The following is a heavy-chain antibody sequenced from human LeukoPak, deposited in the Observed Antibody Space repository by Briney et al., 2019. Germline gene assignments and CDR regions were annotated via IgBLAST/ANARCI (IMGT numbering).Heavy chain of an antibody. CDR3: ARAVAGTFSTTWGFDY. CDR2: IRNDGGIT. V-gene: IGHV3-30*04. Sequence: GGSLRLSCAASGFTFSGYAMHWVRQAPGEGLEWVAVIRNDGGITYYADSVKGRFTFSRDNSKNTLYLQMNSLGAEDTAVYYCARAVAGTFSTTWGFDYWGRGTLVTVSS. CDR1: GFTFSGYA. D-gene: IGHD6-19*01. J-gene: IGHJ4*02.